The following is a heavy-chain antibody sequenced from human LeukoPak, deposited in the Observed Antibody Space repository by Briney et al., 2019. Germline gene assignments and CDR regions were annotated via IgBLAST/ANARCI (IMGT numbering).Heavy chain of an antibody. CDR2: ISWNSGSI. CDR1: GFTFDDYA. CDR3: AKSTTTFDY. Sequence: GRSLRLSCAASGFTFDDYAMHWVRQAPGKGLEWVSGISWNSGSIGYADSVKGRFTISRDNAKNSLYLQMNSLRAEDTAIYYCAKSTTTFDYWGQGTLVTVSS. V-gene: IGHV3-9*01. D-gene: IGHD1-1*01. J-gene: IGHJ4*02.